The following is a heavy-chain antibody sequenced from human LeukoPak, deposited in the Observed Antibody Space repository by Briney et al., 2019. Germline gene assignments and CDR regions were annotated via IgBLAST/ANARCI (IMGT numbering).Heavy chain of an antibody. CDR2: INHSGST. CDR1: GGSFSSYY. D-gene: IGHD2-21*01. Sequence: PSETLSLTCAVYGGSFSSYYWSWIRQPPGKGLEWIGEINHSGSTNYNPSLKSRVTISVDTSKNQFSLKLSSVTAADTAVYYCATQPIPLYGETYMPRVFDYWGQGTLVTVSS. J-gene: IGHJ4*02. CDR3: ATQPIPLYGETYMPRVFDY. V-gene: IGHV4-34*01.